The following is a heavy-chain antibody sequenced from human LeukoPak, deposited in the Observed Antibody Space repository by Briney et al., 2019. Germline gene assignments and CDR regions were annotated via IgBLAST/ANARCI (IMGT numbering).Heavy chain of an antibody. CDR3: AELGITMIGGV. J-gene: IGHJ6*04. CDR1: GFTFSSYN. Sequence: PGGSLRLSCAASGFTFSSYNMNWVRQAPGKGLEWVSSISSSSSYIYYADSLKGRFTISRDNAKNSLYLQMNSLRAEDTAVYYCAELGITMIGGVWGKGTTVTISS. D-gene: IGHD3-10*02. V-gene: IGHV3-21*01. CDR2: ISSSSSYI.